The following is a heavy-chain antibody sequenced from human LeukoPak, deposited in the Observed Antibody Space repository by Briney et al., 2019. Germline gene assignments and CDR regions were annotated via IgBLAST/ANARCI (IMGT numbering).Heavy chain of an antibody. J-gene: IGHJ3*02. CDR2: ISSSSSPI. Sequence: GGSLRLSCAASGFTFSSYSMDWVRQAPGKGLEWVSYISSSSSPIYYADSVKGRFAISRDNAKNSLYLQMNSLRAEDTAVYYCARDHHRRLYDSQARDTFDIWGQGTMVTVSS. D-gene: IGHD3-22*01. CDR1: GFTFSSYS. CDR3: ARDHHRRLYDSQARDTFDI. V-gene: IGHV3-48*01.